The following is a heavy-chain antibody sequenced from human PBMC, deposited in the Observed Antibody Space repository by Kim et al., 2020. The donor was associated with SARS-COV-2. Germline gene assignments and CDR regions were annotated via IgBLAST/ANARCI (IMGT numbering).Heavy chain of an antibody. Sequence: GGSLRRSCAGSGFTFSSYGMNWVRQAPGKGLEWVTSINTRGTYITYADSVRGRFTVSRDNGRNLLFLQLDNLRDDDTAIYFCARVSELTPVPHWGKGTLV. J-gene: IGHJ1*01. CDR1: GFTFSSYG. D-gene: IGHD1-20*01. CDR2: INTRGTYI. CDR3: ARVSELTPVPH. V-gene: IGHV3-21*06.